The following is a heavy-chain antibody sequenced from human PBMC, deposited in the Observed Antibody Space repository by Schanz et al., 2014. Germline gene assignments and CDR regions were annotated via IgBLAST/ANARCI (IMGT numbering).Heavy chain of an antibody. Sequence: QVQLVESGGGLVQPGGSLRLSCAASGFTFSTYAMSWVRQAPGKGLEWVAVISYDGSNKYYADSVKGRFTISRDNSKNTLYLQMNSLRAEDTAVYYCARLPVGYGSRIWDVWDKGTTVTVSS. V-gene: IGHV3-30-3*01. D-gene: IGHD3-10*01. J-gene: IGHJ6*04. CDR3: ARLPVGYGSRIWDV. CDR1: GFTFSTYA. CDR2: ISYDGSNK.